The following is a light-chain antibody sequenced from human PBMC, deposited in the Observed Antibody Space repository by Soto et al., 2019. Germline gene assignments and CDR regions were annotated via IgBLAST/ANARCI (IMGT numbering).Light chain of an antibody. V-gene: IGKV1-5*03. J-gene: IGKJ1*01. CDR1: QSIRTW. CDR3: QQYSTYLWT. Sequence: DIQMTQSPSTLSASVGDRVTITCRASQSIRTWLAWYQQKPGKAPRLLMYQASSLKSGVPSRFSGSGSETEFTLTITSLQPDDTATYCCQQYSTYLWTFGQGTKVDIK. CDR2: QAS.